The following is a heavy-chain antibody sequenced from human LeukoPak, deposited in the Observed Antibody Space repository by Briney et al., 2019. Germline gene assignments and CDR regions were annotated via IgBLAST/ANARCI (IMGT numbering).Heavy chain of an antibody. D-gene: IGHD3-3*01. J-gene: IGHJ4*02. Sequence: GGSLRLSCAASGLTFDDYGMSWVRQAPGKGLEWVSGINWNGGSTGYADSVKGRFTISRDNAKNSLYLQMNSLRAEDTALYYCARARVNTIFGVVTTLDYWGQGTLVTVSS. CDR3: ARARVNTIFGVVTTLDY. CDR2: INWNGGST. V-gene: IGHV3-20*04. CDR1: GLTFDDYG.